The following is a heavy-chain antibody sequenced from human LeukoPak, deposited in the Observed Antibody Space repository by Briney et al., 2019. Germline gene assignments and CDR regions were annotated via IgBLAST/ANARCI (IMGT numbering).Heavy chain of an antibody. CDR1: RFTFSTYA. CDR3: EKAGLRGYDLDY. D-gene: IGHD5-12*01. Sequence: GGSLRLSCVASRFTFSTYAMSWLRPAPGKGLEGVAFVTNGGCSTYYADTLKGRLTISRANSKNTLYLQMNSMRAEDTAVYYCEKAGLRGYDLDYWGRGTLVTVSS. CDR2: VTNGGCST. J-gene: IGHJ4*02. V-gene: IGHV3-23*01.